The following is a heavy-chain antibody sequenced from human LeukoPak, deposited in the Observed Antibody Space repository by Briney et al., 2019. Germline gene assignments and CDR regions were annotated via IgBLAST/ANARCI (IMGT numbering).Heavy chain of an antibody. CDR1: GFTFSDYY. Sequence: PGGSLRLSCAASGFTFSDYYMSWIRQAPGKGLEWVSYISSSSSYTNYADSVRGRFTISRDNAKNSLYLQMNSLRAEDTAVYYCARLDSYAPVPGYWGQGTLVTASS. CDR3: ARLDSYAPVPGY. D-gene: IGHD5-18*01. CDR2: ISSSSSYT. V-gene: IGHV3-11*03. J-gene: IGHJ4*02.